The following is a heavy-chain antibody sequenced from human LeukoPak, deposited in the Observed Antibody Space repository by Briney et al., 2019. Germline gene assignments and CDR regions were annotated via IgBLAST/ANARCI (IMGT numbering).Heavy chain of an antibody. V-gene: IGHV3-48*04. J-gene: IGHJ4*02. CDR3: ARDTEVGPFDY. Sequence: GGSLRLSCAASGFIFSQYSMNWVRQAPGKGLEWVSHIRSSSETFYADSEKGRFTISRDNAKNSLYLQMNSLRAEDTAVYYCARDTEVGPFDYWGQGTLVTVSS. CDR2: IRSSSET. D-gene: IGHD4-23*01. CDR1: GFIFSQYS.